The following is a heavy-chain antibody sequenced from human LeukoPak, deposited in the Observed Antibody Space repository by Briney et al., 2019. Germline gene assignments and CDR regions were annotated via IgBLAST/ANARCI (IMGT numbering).Heavy chain of an antibody. V-gene: IGHV3-30*18. CDR1: GFTFSSFA. D-gene: IGHD4-23*01. CDR2: LSYDGTNK. Sequence: GGSLRLPCAASGFTFSSFAMHWVRQAPGKGLEWVAVLSYDGTNKYYADSVKGRFTISRDNSKNTLYLQMNSLRAEDTAIYYCAKEIDYGGNTFDYWGQGTLVTVSS. J-gene: IGHJ4*02. CDR3: AKEIDYGGNTFDY.